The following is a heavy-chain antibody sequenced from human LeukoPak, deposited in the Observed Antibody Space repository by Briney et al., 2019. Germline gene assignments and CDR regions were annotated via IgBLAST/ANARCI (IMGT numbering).Heavy chain of an antibody. J-gene: IGHJ6*03. CDR3: AREAGSLYRGYSYGSDKDYYYYYMDV. CDR1: GGTFSSYA. D-gene: IGHD5-18*01. V-gene: IGHV1-69*04. Sequence: ASVKVSCKASGGTFSSYAISWVRQAPGQGLEWMGRIIPILGVANYAQKFQGRVTITADKSTSTAYMELSSLRSEDTAVYYCAREAGSLYRGYSYGSDKDYYYYYMDVWGKGTTVTVSS. CDR2: IIPILGVA.